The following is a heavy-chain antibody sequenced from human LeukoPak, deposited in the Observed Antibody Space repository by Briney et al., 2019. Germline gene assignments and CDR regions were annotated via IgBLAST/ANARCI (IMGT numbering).Heavy chain of an antibody. CDR3: ARASASPTTVTYYFDY. Sequence: ASVKVSCKASGGTFSSNAISWVRQAPGQGLEWMGGIIPIFGTADYAQKFQGRVTITADESTSTAYMELSSLRSEDTAVYYCARASASPTTVTYYFDYWGQGTLVTVSS. CDR1: GGTFSSNA. J-gene: IGHJ4*02. D-gene: IGHD4-17*01. V-gene: IGHV1-69*13. CDR2: IIPIFGTA.